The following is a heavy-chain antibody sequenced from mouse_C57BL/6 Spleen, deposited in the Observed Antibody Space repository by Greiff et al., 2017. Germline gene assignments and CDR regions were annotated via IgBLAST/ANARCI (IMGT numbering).Heavy chain of an antibody. CDR3: AKYGSYGDCDY. Sequence: EVQLVESEGGLVQPGSSMKLSCTASGFTFSDYSMAWVRQVPEKGLEWVANINYDGSSTYYLDSLKSRFIISRDNAKNILYLQMSSLKSEDTATYYCAKYGSYGDCDYWGQGTTLTGSS. J-gene: IGHJ2*01. CDR1: GFTFSDYS. CDR2: INYDGSST. V-gene: IGHV5-16*01. D-gene: IGHD1-1*02.